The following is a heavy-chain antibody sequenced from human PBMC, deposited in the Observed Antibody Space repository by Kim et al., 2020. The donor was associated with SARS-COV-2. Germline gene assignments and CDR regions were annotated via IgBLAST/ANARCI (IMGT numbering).Heavy chain of an antibody. D-gene: IGHD3-22*01. CDR3: AREDSSGYFPKY. V-gene: IGHV3-21*06. Sequence: MFYADSVKGRFTIARDNLKNTLYLQMNDVKTEDTAVYYCAREDSSGYFPKYWGQGALVTVSS. CDR2: M. J-gene: IGHJ4*02.